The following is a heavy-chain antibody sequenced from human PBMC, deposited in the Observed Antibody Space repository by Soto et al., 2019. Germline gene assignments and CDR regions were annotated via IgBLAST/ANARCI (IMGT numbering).Heavy chain of an antibody. D-gene: IGHD2-2*01. V-gene: IGHV1-69*13. Sequence: ASVKVSCKASGGTFSSYAISWVRQAPGQGLEWMGGIIPIFGTANYAQKFQGRVTITADESTSTAYMELSSLRSEDTAVYYCARDPLRYCSSTSCYSYSSCSGMDVWGQGTTVTVSS. J-gene: IGHJ6*02. CDR1: GGTFSSYA. CDR3: ARDPLRYCSSTSCYSYSSCSGMDV. CDR2: IIPIFGTA.